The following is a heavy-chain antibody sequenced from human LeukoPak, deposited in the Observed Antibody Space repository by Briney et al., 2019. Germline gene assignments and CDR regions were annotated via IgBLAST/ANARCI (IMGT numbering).Heavy chain of an antibody. CDR1: GYTFTSYY. CDR2: INPSGGST. J-gene: IGHJ4*02. Sequence: GASVKVSCKASGYTFTSYYMHWVRQAPGQGLEWMGIINPSGGSTSYAQKFQGRVTMTRDTSISTAYMELSRLRSDDTAVYYCARETYCSGGSCYSALDYWGQGTLVTVSS. V-gene: IGHV1-46*01. CDR3: ARETYCSGGSCYSALDY. D-gene: IGHD2-15*01.